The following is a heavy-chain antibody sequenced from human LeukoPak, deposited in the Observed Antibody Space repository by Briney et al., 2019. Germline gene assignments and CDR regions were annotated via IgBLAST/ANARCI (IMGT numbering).Heavy chain of an antibody. D-gene: IGHD3-22*01. CDR3: ARDLDSSGYYHVVDS. V-gene: IGHV3-23*01. CDR2: ISGSGGST. J-gene: IGHJ4*02. Sequence: GGSLRLSCAASGFTFSSYAMSWVRQAPGKGLEWVSAISGSGGSTYYADSVKGRFTISRDNSKNTLYLQMNSLRAEGTAVYYCARDLDSSGYYHVVDSWGQGALVTVSS. CDR1: GFTFSSYA.